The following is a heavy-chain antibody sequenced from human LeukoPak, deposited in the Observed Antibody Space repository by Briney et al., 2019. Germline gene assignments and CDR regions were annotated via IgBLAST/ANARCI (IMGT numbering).Heavy chain of an antibody. V-gene: IGHV1-8*01. CDR1: GYTFTSYY. CDR3: AKDSAKKYDDY. Sequence: ASVKVSCKASGYTFTSYYINWVRQATGQGPEWMGWMNPNSGNTDYAQRFQGRVTMTRNTSISTAYMELRSLRAEDTAVYYCAKDSAKKYDDYWGQGTLVTVSS. D-gene: IGHD2/OR15-2a*01. CDR2: MNPNSGNT. J-gene: IGHJ4*02.